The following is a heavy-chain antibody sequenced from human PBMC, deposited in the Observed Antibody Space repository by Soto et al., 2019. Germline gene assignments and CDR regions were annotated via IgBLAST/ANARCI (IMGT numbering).Heavy chain of an antibody. CDR3: TTEPHHIVANGVAGYGMDV. J-gene: IGHJ6*02. V-gene: IGHV3-15*01. Sequence: GGSLRLSCAASGFTFSNAWMSWVRQAPGKGLEWVGRIKSKTDGGTTDYAAPVKGRFTSSRDDSKNTLYLQMNSLKTEDTAVYYCTTEPHHIVANGVAGYGMDVWGQGTTVTVSS. D-gene: IGHD5-12*01. CDR1: GFTFSNAW. CDR2: IKSKTDGGTT.